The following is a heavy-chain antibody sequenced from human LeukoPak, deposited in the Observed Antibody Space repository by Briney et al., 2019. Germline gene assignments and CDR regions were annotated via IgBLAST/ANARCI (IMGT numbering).Heavy chain of an antibody. D-gene: IGHD4-17*01. CDR3: ARVVDYGDYGSPGYYYYMDV. J-gene: IGHJ6*03. CDR2: IYYSGNT. V-gene: IGHV4-59*01. CDR1: GGAISSYY. Sequence: SETLSLTCTVSGGAISSYYWSWIRQPPGKGLDWIGYIYYSGNTKYNPSLKSRVAISVDTSKNQFSLKRSSVTAADTAVYYCARVVDYGDYGSPGYYYYMDVWGKGTTVTVSS.